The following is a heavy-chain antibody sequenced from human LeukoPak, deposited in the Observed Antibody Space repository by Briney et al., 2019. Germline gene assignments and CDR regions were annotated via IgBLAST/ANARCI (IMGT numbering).Heavy chain of an antibody. Sequence: SETLSLTCAVYGGSFSGYYWSWIRQPPGKGLEWIGEINHSGSTNYNPSLKSRVTISVDTSKNQFSLKLSSVTAADTAVYYCARGHSWYNWSDPWGQGTLVTVSS. CDR2: INHSGST. CDR3: ARGHSWYNWSDP. J-gene: IGHJ5*02. CDR1: GGSFSGYY. D-gene: IGHD6-13*01. V-gene: IGHV4-34*01.